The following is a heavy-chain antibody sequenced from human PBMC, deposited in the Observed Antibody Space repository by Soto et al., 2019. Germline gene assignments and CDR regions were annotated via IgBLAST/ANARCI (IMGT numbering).Heavy chain of an antibody. CDR3: ARDWRGSYWFGN. V-gene: IGHV3-48*02. CDR2: ISSSSSTI. CDR1: GFTFSSYS. D-gene: IGHD1-26*01. Sequence: EVQLVESGGGLVQPGGSLRLSCAASGFTFSSYSMNWVRQAPGKGLEWVSYISSSSSTIYYADSVKGRFTISRDNAKNSLYMQMNSLRDEDTAVYDCARDWRGSYWFGNWGQGTLVTVSS. J-gene: IGHJ5*02.